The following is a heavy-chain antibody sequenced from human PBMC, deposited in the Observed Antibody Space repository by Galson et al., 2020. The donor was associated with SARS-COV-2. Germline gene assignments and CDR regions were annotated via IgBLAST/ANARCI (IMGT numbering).Heavy chain of an antibody. CDR1: GYTFTSYY. CDR3: ARDLTDIVVVPAAMHGYYYGMDV. Sequence: ASVKVSCKASGYTFTSYYMHWVRQAPGQGLEWMGIINPSGGSTSYAQKFQGRVTMTRDTSTSTVYMELSSLRSEDTAVYYCARDLTDIVVVPAAMHGYYYGMDVWGQGTTVTVSS. J-gene: IGHJ6*02. CDR2: INPSGGST. V-gene: IGHV1-46*01. D-gene: IGHD2-2*01.